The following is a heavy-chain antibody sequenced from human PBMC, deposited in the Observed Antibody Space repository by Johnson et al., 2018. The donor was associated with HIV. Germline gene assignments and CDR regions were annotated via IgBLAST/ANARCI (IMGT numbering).Heavy chain of an antibody. CDR3: ARDSGLLLWSQGGFSAFDI. Sequence: VQVVESGGGLVQPGRSLRLYCAASGFTVSSNSMTWVRRAPGKGLEWVSVIYSGGSTYYADSVKGRFTISRDNSKNTLYLQMNSLRAEDTALYYCARDSGLLLWSQGGFSAFDIWGQGTMVTVSS. D-gene: IGHD3-10*01. J-gene: IGHJ3*02. CDR1: GFTVSSNS. CDR2: IYSGGST. V-gene: IGHV3-66*02.